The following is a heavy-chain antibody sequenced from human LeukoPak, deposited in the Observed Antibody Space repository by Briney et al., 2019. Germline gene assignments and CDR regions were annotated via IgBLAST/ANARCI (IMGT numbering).Heavy chain of an antibody. CDR2: IYHSGSA. CDR1: GDSINSGGYY. CDR3: ARLSYSGVFDF. D-gene: IGHD2-15*01. J-gene: IGHJ3*01. Sequence: PSETLSLTCTVSGDSINSGGYYWSWIRQHPEKGLEWVAHIYHSGSAYYSPSLKSRITMSVDTSENQFSLKVNSVTVADTAMYYCARLSYSGVFDFWGRGTMVIVSS. V-gene: IGHV4-31*03.